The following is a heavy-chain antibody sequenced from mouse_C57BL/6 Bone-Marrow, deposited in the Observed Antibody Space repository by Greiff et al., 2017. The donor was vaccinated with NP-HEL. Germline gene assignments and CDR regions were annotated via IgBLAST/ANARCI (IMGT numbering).Heavy chain of an antibody. CDR3: ERGYGSSWFAY. Sequence: DVMLVESGGGLVKPGGSLKLSCAASGFTFSSYAMSWVRQTPEKRLEWVATISDGGSYTYYPDNVKGRFTISRDNAKNNLYLQMSHLKSEDTAMYYCERGYGSSWFAYWGQGTLVTVSA. CDR2: ISDGGSYT. D-gene: IGHD1-1*01. V-gene: IGHV5-4*03. CDR1: GFTFSSYA. J-gene: IGHJ3*01.